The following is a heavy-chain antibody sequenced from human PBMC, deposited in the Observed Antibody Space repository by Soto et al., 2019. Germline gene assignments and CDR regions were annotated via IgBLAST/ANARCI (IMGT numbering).Heavy chain of an antibody. J-gene: IGHJ4*02. CDR3: ARGSRRDAYLADY. Sequence: PGGSLRLSCAASGFTFSSYWMHWVRQAPGKGLVWVAQVNSDGSSTSYADSVKGRFTISRDNAENTLYLQMISLRAEDTAVYYCARGSRRDAYLADYWGQGTLVTVSS. CDR2: VNSDGSST. CDR1: GFTFSSYW. D-gene: IGHD2-2*01. V-gene: IGHV3-74*01.